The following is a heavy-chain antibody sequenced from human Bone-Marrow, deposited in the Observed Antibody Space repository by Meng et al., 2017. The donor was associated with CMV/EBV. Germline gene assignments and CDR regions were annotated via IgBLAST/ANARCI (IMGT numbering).Heavy chain of an antibody. CDR3: ARRRHYYGMDV. CDR1: GGSISSSSYY. Sequence: SETLSLTCPVSGGSISSSSYYWGWIRQPPGKGLEWIGSIYYSGSTYYNPSLKSRVTISVDTSKNQFSLKLSSVTAADTAVYYCARRRHYYGMDVWGQGTTVTVSS. D-gene: IGHD6-25*01. CDR2: IYYSGST. V-gene: IGHV4-39*01. J-gene: IGHJ6*02.